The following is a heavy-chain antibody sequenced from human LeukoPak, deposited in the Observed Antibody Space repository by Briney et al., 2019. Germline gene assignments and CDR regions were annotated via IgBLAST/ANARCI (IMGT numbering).Heavy chain of an antibody. CDR3: ARGRPVSDY. CDR2: IYYSGST. V-gene: IGHV4-31*03. J-gene: IGHJ4*02. CDR1: GGSVSSGDYY. Sequence: SETLSLTCTVSGGSVSSGDYYWSWICQLPGKGLEWIGYIYYSGSTYYNPSLKSRLTISVDTSKNQFSLKLSSVTAADTAVYYCARGRPVSDYWGQGTLVTVSS.